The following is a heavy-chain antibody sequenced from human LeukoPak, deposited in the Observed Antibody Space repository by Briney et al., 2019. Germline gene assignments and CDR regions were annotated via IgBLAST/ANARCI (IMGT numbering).Heavy chain of an antibody. V-gene: IGHV4-4*02. CDR3: ARDADGTDLHYYHMDV. D-gene: IGHD3/OR15-3a*01. CDR2: IYHTGNA. J-gene: IGHJ6*03. CDR1: GGSITSANW. Sequence: SETLSLTCAVSGGSITSANWWSWVRQSPGKGLQWIGEIYHTGNANYNPSLQSRVIISLDRSKNQFSLRLNSVTAADTAVYFCARDADGTDLHYYHMDVWGKGTTVTVSS.